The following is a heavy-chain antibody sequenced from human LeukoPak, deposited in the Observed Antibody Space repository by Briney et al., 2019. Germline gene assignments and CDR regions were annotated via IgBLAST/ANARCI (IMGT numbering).Heavy chain of an antibody. J-gene: IGHJ6*02. CDR3: ARGYSYGFGYYYYGMDV. V-gene: IGHV4-34*01. CDR1: GGSFSGYY. D-gene: IGHD5-18*01. CDR2: INHSGST. Sequence: SETLSLTCAVYGGSFSGYYWSWIRQPPGKGLEWIGEINHSGSTNYNPSLKSRVTISVDTSKNQFSLKLSSVTAADTVVYYCARGYSYGFGYYYYGMDVWGQGTTVTVSS.